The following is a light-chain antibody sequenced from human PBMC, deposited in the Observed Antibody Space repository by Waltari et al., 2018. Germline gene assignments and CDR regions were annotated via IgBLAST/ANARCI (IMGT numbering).Light chain of an antibody. V-gene: IGLV2-14*01. CDR3: SSYTSSDTMI. Sequence: QSALTQPASVSGSPGQSITISCTGTNSDIGAYNYVSWYQQHPGKAPKLIIFEVRNRPSGVSNRFSGSKSGNTASLTISGLQPEDEADYYCSSYTSSDTMIFGTGTKLTVL. J-gene: IGLJ2*01. CDR2: EVR. CDR1: NSDIGAYNY.